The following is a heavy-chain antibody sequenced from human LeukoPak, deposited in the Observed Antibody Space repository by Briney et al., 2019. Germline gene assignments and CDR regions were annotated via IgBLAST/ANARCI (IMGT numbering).Heavy chain of an antibody. J-gene: IGHJ6*03. CDR3: AKDTFSNYHYYYYMDA. CDR2: ISGSGGST. Sequence: GGSLRLSCAASGFIFSSYAMSWVRQAPGKGLEWVSTISGSGGSTCYADSVKGRFTISRDSSKNTVYLQMNSLRPDDTAIYYCAKDTFSNYHYYYYMDAWGKGTTVTVSS. CDR1: GFIFSSYA. V-gene: IGHV3-23*01. D-gene: IGHD3-3*02.